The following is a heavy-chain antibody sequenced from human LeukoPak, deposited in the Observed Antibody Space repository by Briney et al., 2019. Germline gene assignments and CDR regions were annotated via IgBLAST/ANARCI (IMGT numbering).Heavy chain of an antibody. D-gene: IGHD6-19*01. V-gene: IGHV1-69*04. CDR1: GGTFSSYA. CDR3: ARSPCTKLIAVAGTFDY. J-gene: IGHJ4*02. Sequence: SVKVSCKASGGTFSSYAISWVRQAPGQGLEWMGRIIPILGIANYAQKFQGRVTITADKSTSTAYMELSSLRSEGTAVYYCARSPCTKLIAVAGTFDYWGQGTLVTVSS. CDR2: IIPILGIA.